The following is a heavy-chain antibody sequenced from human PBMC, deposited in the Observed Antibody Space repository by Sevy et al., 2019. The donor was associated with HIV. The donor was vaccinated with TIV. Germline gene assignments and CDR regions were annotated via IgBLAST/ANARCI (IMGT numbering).Heavy chain of an antibody. CDR1: GFTFSSYS. CDR2: ISSSSSYI. Sequence: GGSLRLSCAASGFTFSSYSMNWVRQAPGKGLEWVSSISSSSSYIYYADSGKGRFTISRDNAKNSLYLQMNSLRAEDTAVYYCAREGVEMATIKEYYFDYWGQGTLVTVSS. V-gene: IGHV3-21*01. CDR3: AREGVEMATIKEYYFDY. D-gene: IGHD5-12*01. J-gene: IGHJ4*02.